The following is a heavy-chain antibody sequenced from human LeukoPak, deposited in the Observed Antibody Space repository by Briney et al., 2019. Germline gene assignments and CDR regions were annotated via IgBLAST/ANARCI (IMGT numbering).Heavy chain of an antibody. D-gene: IGHD5-24*01. Sequence: GGSLRLSCAASGFTVSSNYMSWVRQAPGKGLEWVSVIYSGGSTCYADSVKGRFTISRDNSKNTMYLQMNSLRAEDTAVYYCASSRSGWLQYNYWGQGTLVTVSS. J-gene: IGHJ4*02. CDR1: GFTVSSNY. V-gene: IGHV3-66*01. CDR2: IYSGGST. CDR3: ASSRSGWLQYNY.